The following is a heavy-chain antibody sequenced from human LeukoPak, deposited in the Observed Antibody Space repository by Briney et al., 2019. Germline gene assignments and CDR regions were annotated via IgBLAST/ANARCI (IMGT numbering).Heavy chain of an antibody. D-gene: IGHD2-21*02. CDR2: IYYSGST. CDR1: GGSISSYY. V-gene: IGHV4-59*12. J-gene: IGHJ4*02. CDR3: ASLYCGGDCYSGNFDY. Sequence: SETLSLTCTVSGGSISSYYWSWIRQPPGKGLEWIGYIYYSGSTNYNPSLKSRVTISVDTSKNQFSLKLSSVTAADTAVYYCASLYCGGDCYSGNFDYWGQGTLVTVSS.